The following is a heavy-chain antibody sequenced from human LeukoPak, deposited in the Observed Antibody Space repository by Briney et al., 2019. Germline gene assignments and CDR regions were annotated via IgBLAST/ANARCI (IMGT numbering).Heavy chain of an antibody. CDR1: GGTFSSYA. V-gene: IGHV1-69*13. D-gene: IGHD5-18*01. Sequence: ASVKVSCKASGGTFSSYAISWVRQAPGQGLEWMGGIIPTFGTANYAQKFQGRVTITADESTSTAYMELSSLRSEDTAVYYCARVTAMVMEFDYWGQGTLVTVFS. CDR2: IIPTFGTA. J-gene: IGHJ4*02. CDR3: ARVTAMVMEFDY.